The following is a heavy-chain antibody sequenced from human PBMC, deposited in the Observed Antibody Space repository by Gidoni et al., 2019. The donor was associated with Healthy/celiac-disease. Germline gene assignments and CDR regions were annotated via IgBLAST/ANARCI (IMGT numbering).Heavy chain of an antibody. CDR1: GFTFSRYD. Sequence: EVQLVESGGGLVQPGGSLRLYCAASGFTFSRYDMPWVRQATGKGLEWVSAIGTAGDTYYPGSVKGRFTISRENAKNSLYLQMNSLRAGDTAVYYCARGYYYGSSGYSVDAFDIWGQGTMVTVSS. CDR2: IGTAGDT. V-gene: IGHV3-13*01. CDR3: ARGYYYGSSGYSVDAFDI. J-gene: IGHJ3*02. D-gene: IGHD3-22*01.